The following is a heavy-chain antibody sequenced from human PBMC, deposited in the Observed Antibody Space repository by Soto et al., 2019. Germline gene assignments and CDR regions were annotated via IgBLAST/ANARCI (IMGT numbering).Heavy chain of an antibody. Sequence: SVKVSCKASGGTFSSYTISWVRQAPGQGLEWMGRIIPILGIANYAQKFQGRVTITADKSTSTAYMELSSLRSEDTAVYYCARGVGNDFWSGYPTGPDYWGQGTLVTVSS. CDR2: IIPILGIA. V-gene: IGHV1-69*02. CDR1: GGTFSSYT. J-gene: IGHJ4*02. D-gene: IGHD3-3*01. CDR3: ARGVGNDFWSGYPTGPDY.